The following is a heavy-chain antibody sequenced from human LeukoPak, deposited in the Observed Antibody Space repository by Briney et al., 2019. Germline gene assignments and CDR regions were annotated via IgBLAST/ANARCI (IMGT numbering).Heavy chain of an antibody. V-gene: IGHV1-2*02. CDR2: INPNSGGT. CDR1: GYTFTGYY. D-gene: IGHD2-2*02. J-gene: IGHJ5*02. CDR3: AKQYTYNWFDP. Sequence: ASVKVSCKASGYTFTGYYIHWVRQVPGQGLEWMGWINPNSGGTNYAQKFQGRVTMTRDTSISTAYMELSRLRSDDTAVYYCAKQYTYNWFDPWGRGTLVTVSS.